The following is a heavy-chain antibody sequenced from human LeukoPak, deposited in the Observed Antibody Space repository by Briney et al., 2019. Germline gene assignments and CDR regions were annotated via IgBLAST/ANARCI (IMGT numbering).Heavy chain of an antibody. J-gene: IGHJ5*02. V-gene: IGHV4-61*02. CDR2: IYTSGST. CDR1: GGSISSGSYY. Sequence: SETLSLTCTVSGGSISSGSYYWSWIRQPAGKGLEWIGRIYTSGSTNYNPSLKSRVTISVDTSKNQFSLQLNSVTPEDTAVYYCARDVRRVVGAWGQGTLVTVSS. D-gene: IGHD2-15*01. CDR3: ARDVRRVVGA.